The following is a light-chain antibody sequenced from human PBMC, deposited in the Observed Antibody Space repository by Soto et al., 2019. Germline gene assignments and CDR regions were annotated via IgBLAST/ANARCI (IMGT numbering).Light chain of an antibody. V-gene: IGKV3-20*01. CDR3: QQYGNSPPYS. CDR2: ATS. Sequence: EIVLTQSPGTLSLSPGEKATLSCRASQSVSSSYLAWYQQKPGQAPRLVIFATSSRAAGIPDRFSGGGSGTDFTLTISSLEPEDFGVYYCQQYGNSPPYSFGQGTKVDI. J-gene: IGKJ2*03. CDR1: QSVSSSY.